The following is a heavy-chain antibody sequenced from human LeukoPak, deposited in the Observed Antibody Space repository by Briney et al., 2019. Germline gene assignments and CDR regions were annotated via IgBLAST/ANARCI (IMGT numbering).Heavy chain of an antibody. CDR1: GYTFTGYY. Sequence: ASVKVSCKASGYTFTGYYMHWVRQAPGQGLEWMGWINPNSGGTNYAQKFQGRVTMTRDTSISTAYMELSRLRSDDTAVYYCARGYTSEYQTITYWFDPWGQGTLVTVSS. D-gene: IGHD2-2*01. CDR3: ARGYTSEYQTITYWFDP. CDR2: INPNSGGT. J-gene: IGHJ5*02. V-gene: IGHV1-2*02.